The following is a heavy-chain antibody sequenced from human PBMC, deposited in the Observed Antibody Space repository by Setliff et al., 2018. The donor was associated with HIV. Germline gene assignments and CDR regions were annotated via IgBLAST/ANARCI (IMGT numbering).Heavy chain of an antibody. CDR1: GLTFSSYW. V-gene: IGHV3-7*03. J-gene: IGHJ3*02. D-gene: IGHD6-13*01. Sequence: TGGSLRLSCAASGLTFSSYWMSWVRQAPGKGLEWVANIKQDGSEKYYVDSVKGRFTISRDDAKNSLYLQMNSLRAEDTAVYYCARDLVWPYSSRWYDAFDIWGQGTMVTVSS. CDR3: ARDLVWPYSSRWYDAFDI. CDR2: IKQDGSEK.